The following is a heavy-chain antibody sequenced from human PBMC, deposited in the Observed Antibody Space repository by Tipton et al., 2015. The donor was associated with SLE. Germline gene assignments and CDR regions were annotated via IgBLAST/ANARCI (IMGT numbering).Heavy chain of an antibody. CDR1: GFTFGIYA. CDR3: ARDRGPGGYDFDH. J-gene: IGHJ5*02. D-gene: IGHD5-12*01. Sequence: TLSLTCAASGFTFGIYAMNWVRQAPGKGLQWVSHISTSGGTTYHTDSVKGRFTISRDNSKNTLYLQMNSLRAEDTAVYYCARDRGPGGYDFDHWGQGTLVTVSS. CDR2: ISTSGGTT. V-gene: IGHV3-23*01.